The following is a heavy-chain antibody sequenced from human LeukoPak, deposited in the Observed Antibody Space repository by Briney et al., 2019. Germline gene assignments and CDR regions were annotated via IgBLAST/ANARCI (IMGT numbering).Heavy chain of an antibody. Sequence: GGSLRLSCAASGFTFSSYEMNWVRQAPGKGLEWVSYISSSGSTIYYADSVKGRFTISRDNAKNSLYLQMNSLRAEDTAVYYYARGRLGYYGSGSSYYFDYWGQGTLVTVS. V-gene: IGHV3-48*03. J-gene: IGHJ4*02. CDR3: ARGRLGYYGSGSSYYFDY. CDR1: GFTFSSYE. D-gene: IGHD3-10*01. CDR2: ISSSGSTI.